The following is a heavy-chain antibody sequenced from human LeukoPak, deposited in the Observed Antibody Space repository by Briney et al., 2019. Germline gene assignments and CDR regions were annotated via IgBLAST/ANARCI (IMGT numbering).Heavy chain of an antibody. CDR3: ARNVRYGSGGNWFDP. CDR1: GYTFTSYG. D-gene: IGHD3-10*01. Sequence: GVSVKVSCKASGYTFTSYGISWVRQAPGQGLEWMGWISAYNGNTNYAQKLQGRVTMTTDTSTSTAYMELRSLRSDDTAVYYCARNVRYGSGGNWFDPWGQGTLVTVSS. V-gene: IGHV1-18*01. J-gene: IGHJ5*02. CDR2: ISAYNGNT.